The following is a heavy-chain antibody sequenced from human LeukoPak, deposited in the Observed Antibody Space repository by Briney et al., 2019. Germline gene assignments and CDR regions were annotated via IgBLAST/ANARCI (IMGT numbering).Heavy chain of an antibody. V-gene: IGHV1-2*02. CDR1: GYTFTGYY. Sequence: GASVKVSCKDSGYTFTGYYMHCVRQAPGQGLEWMGWINPNSGGTNYAQEFQGRVTMTRDTSISTAYMELSRLRSDDTAVYYCARAIITSQNIWGQGTLVTVSS. D-gene: IGHD1-14*01. CDR2: INPNSGGT. J-gene: IGHJ4*02. CDR3: ARAIITSQNI.